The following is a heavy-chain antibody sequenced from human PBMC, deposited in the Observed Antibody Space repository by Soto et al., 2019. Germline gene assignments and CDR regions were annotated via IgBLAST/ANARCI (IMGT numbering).Heavy chain of an antibody. D-gene: IGHD6-6*01. Sequence: SETLCLTCSVSGGSISSGDYYWSWIRQPPGKGLEWSAYIYYSGIIYYNPSLKSRVTMSRDTSKNQFFLNLDSVTAADTAVYYCAREVGEVDYSSSSDAVDIWGQGTMVTVS. CDR3: AREVGEVDYSSSSDAVDI. V-gene: IGHV4-30-4*01. CDR1: GGSISSGDYY. J-gene: IGHJ3*02. CDR2: IYYSGII.